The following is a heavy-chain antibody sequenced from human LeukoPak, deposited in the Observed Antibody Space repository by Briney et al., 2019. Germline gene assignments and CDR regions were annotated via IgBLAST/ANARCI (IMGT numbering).Heavy chain of an antibody. CDR2: INPGDSDT. D-gene: IGHD3-3*01. CDR3: ARARPSHDFWSGYQIFDY. Sequence: GESLKISCKGSGYIFTNYWIGWVRQMPGKDLEWMGIINPGDSDTRYSPSFQGQVTISADKSISTAYLQWSSLKASDTAMYYCARARPSHDFWSGYQIFDYWGQGTLVTVSS. V-gene: IGHV5-51*01. J-gene: IGHJ4*02. CDR1: GYIFTNYW.